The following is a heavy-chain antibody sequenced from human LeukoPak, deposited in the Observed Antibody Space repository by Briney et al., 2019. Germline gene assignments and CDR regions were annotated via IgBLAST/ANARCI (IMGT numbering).Heavy chain of an antibody. Sequence: PSETLSLTCAVYGGSFSGYYWSWIRQPPGKGLEWIGEINHSGSTNYNPSLESRVTISVDTSKNQFSLKLSSVTAADTAVYYCARDSGSYSDYWGQGTLVTVSS. D-gene: IGHD1-26*01. V-gene: IGHV4-34*01. CDR2: INHSGST. J-gene: IGHJ4*02. CDR3: ARDSGSYSDY. CDR1: GGSFSGYY.